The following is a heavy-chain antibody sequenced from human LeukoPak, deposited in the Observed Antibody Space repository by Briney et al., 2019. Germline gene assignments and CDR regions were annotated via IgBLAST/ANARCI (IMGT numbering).Heavy chain of an antibody. CDR3: ARSTRDGYNHYHYYYMDV. D-gene: IGHD5-24*01. J-gene: IGHJ6*03. CDR2: IYSGGHT. CDR1: GLTFSSYT. Sequence: PGGSLRLSCAASGLTFSSYTMNWVRQAPGKGLEWVSVIYSGGHTYYTDSVKGRFTISRDISNNTLYLHMNSLRPDDTAVYYCARSTRDGYNHYHYYYMDVWGKGPPVTVSS. V-gene: IGHV3-53*01.